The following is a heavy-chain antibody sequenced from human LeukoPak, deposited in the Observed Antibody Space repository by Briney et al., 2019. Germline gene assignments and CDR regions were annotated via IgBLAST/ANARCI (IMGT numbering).Heavy chain of an antibody. CDR1: GFTFDNYA. Sequence: GRSLRLSCAASGFTFDNYAMHWVRQAPGKGLEWVSGISWNSGSIGYADSVKGRFTISRDNAKNSLYLQMNSLRAEDTALYYCAKDKRYCSSTSCYGFWYFDLWGRGTLVTVSS. D-gene: IGHD2-2*01. V-gene: IGHV3-9*01. CDR3: AKDKRYCSSTSCYGFWYFDL. J-gene: IGHJ2*01. CDR2: ISWNSGSI.